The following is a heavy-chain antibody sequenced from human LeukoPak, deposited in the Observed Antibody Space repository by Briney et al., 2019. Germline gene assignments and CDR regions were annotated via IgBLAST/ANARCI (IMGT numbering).Heavy chain of an antibody. CDR2: IGKDGST. CDR3: ATELIWQPYSFDI. J-gene: IGHJ3*02. D-gene: IGHD2-21*01. Sequence: GGSLRIFCGVSGFTVSDNYMTWIRQGPGKGLEWVSVIGKDGSTFYADSVKGRFTISRDNAKNTLSLQMNSLRAEDTAAYYCATELIWQPYSFDIWGHGTMVTVSS. CDR1: GFTVSDNY. V-gene: IGHV3-53*01.